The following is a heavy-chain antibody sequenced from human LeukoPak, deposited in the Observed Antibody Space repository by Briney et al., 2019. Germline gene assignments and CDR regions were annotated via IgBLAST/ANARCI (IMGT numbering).Heavy chain of an antibody. CDR2: IIPIFGTA. J-gene: IGHJ2*01. CDR3: ARGYKYQLLDGYFDL. V-gene: IGHV1-69*13. D-gene: IGHD2-2*01. CDR1: GGTFSSYA. Sequence: ASVKVSCKASGGTFSSYAISWVRQAPGQGLEWMGGIIPIFGTANYAQKFQGRVTITADESTSTAYMELSNLRSEDTAVYYCARGYKYQLLDGYFDLWGRGTLVTVSS.